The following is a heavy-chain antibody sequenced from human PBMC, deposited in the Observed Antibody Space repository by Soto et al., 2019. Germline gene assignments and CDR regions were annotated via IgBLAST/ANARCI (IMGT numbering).Heavy chain of an antibody. V-gene: IGHV1-3*01. CDR3: IRAACPLA. CDR1: GYSFISYS. J-gene: IGHJ5*02. Sequence: GASVKVSCKASGYSFISYSIHWVRQAPGQRPEWMGWITPANGNTTYGQNFQGRVTITTDASASTAYMELRSLRSEDTAVYYCIRAACPLAWGPGTLVTVSS. CDR2: ITPANGNT. D-gene: IGHD6-25*01.